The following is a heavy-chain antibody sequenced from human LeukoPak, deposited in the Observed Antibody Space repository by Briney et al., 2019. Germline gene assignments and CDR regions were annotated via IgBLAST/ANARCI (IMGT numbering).Heavy chain of an antibody. CDR1: EFSFSNFW. V-gene: IGHV3-7*01. D-gene: IGHD4-17*01. J-gene: IGHJ2*01. CDR2: IKQDGSEK. Sequence: GGSLRLSCSASEFSFSNFWMSWVRQAPGKGPERVPNIKQDGSEKYYVDSVKGRFTISRDNAETSLHLQMNSLRAEDTAVYYCARGGNHGDYWYFDLWGRGTLVTVSS. CDR3: ARGGNHGDYWYFDL.